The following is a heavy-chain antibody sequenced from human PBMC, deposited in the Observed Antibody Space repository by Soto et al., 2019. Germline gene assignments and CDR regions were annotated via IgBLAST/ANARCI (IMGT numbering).Heavy chain of an antibody. CDR1: GFTFGFYW. CDR3: ARPPYYYGSGTYQFDY. CDR2: INSDGSTT. J-gene: IGHJ4*02. V-gene: IGHV3-74*01. Sequence: GGSLRLSCAASGFTFGFYWMHWVSQGPGKGLVWVSGINSDGSTTSYADSVKGRFTISRDNAKKTLYLQMDSLSAEDTAVYYCARPPYYYGSGTYQFDYWGQGILVTVSS. D-gene: IGHD3-10*01.